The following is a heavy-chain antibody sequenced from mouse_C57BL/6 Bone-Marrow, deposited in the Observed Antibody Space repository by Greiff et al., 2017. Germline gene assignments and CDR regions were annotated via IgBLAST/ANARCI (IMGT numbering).Heavy chain of an antibody. V-gene: IGHV1-69*01. J-gene: IGHJ1*03. D-gene: IGHD1-1*01. CDR1: GYTFTSYW. CDR2: IDPSDSYT. CDR3: ARPYYYGRGGYFDV. Sequence: QVQLQQPGAELVMPGASVKLSCKASGYTFTSYWMHWVKQRPGQGLEWIGEIDPSDSYTNYNQKFKGKSTLTVDKSSSTAYMQLSSLTSEDSAVYYWARPYYYGRGGYFDVWGTGTTVTVSA.